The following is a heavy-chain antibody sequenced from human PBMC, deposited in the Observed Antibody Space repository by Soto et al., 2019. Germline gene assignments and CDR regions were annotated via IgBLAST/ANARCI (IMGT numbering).Heavy chain of an antibody. CDR3: ASDGANSNSDRYFDL. J-gene: IGHJ2*01. CDR2: ISDYNGNT. V-gene: IGHV1-18*01. Sequence: QVQLVQSGAEVKKPGASVKVSCKASGYTFTSYGIRWVRQAPGQGLEWMGWISDYNGNTNYAQKLQGRVTMTTDTSTSTAYMELRSLRSDDTDVYYGASDGANSNSDRYFDLWGRGTLVTVSS. D-gene: IGHD4-4*01. CDR1: GYTFTSYG.